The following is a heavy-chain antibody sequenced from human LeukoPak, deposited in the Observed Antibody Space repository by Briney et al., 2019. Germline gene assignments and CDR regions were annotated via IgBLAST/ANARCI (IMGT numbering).Heavy chain of an antibody. CDR2: IIPILGIA. D-gene: IGHD1-1*01. J-gene: IGHJ4*02. V-gene: IGHV1-69*04. CDR1: GGSFSNYG. Sequence: SVKVSCKASGGSFSNYGINWVRQAPGQGLEWMGRIIPILGIANCAQKLQGRVTITADKSTSTAYMELSSLRSEDTAVYYCAKEERKDFYYFDYWGQGTLVTVSS. CDR3: AKEERKDFYYFDY.